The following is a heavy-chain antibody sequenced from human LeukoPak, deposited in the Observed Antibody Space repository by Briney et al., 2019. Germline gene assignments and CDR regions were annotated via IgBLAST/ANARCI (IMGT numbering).Heavy chain of an antibody. CDR3: ARAVSGRFDY. CDR2: IYCSGST. J-gene: IGHJ4*02. CDR1: GGSISPYH. D-gene: IGHD6-19*01. Sequence: SETLSLTCTVSGGSISPYHWGWIRQPPGKGLEWTGYIYCSGSTNYNPSLKSRVTISVDTSKNQFSLKLSSVTAADTAIYYCARAVSGRFDYWGQGTLVTVSS. V-gene: IGHV4-59*08.